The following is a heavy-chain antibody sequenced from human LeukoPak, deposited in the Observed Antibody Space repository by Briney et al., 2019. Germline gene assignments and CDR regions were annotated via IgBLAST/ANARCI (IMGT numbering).Heavy chain of an antibody. D-gene: IGHD5-24*01. CDR3: ASPTPTREMATSPLDY. Sequence: GGSLRLSCAASGFTVSSNYMSWVRQAPGKGLEWVSVIYSGGSTYYADSVKGRFTIPRDNSKNTLYLQMNSLRAEDTAVYYCASPTPTREMATSPLDYWGQGTLVTVSS. J-gene: IGHJ4*02. CDR1: GFTVSSNY. V-gene: IGHV3-66*01. CDR2: IYSGGST.